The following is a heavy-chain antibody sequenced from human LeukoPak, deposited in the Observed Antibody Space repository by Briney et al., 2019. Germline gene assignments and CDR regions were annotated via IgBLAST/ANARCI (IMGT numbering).Heavy chain of an antibody. V-gene: IGHV1-69*05. CDR3: ARQKVEWELLPWSAFDI. Sequence: ASVKVSCEASGGTFSSYAISWVRQAPGQGLEWMGRIIPIFGTANYAQKFQGRVTITTDESTSTAYMELSSLRSEDTAVYYCARQKVEWELLPWSAFDIWGQGTMVTVSS. CDR1: GGTFSSYA. CDR2: IIPIFGTA. D-gene: IGHD1-26*01. J-gene: IGHJ3*02.